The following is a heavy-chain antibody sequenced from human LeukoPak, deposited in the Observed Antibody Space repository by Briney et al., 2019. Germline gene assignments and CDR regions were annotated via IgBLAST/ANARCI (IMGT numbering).Heavy chain of an antibody. J-gene: IGHJ4*02. D-gene: IGHD3-10*01. CDR3: AKEAPYYYASGSYYDY. V-gene: IGHV3-23*01. CDR2: ISGSGGST. CDR1: GFTFSSYA. Sequence: PGGSLRLSCAASGFTFSSYAMSWVRQAPGKGLEWVSAISGSGGSTYYADSVKGRFTISRDNSKNTLCLQMNSLRAEDTAVYYCAKEAPYYYASGSYYDYWGQGTLVTVSS.